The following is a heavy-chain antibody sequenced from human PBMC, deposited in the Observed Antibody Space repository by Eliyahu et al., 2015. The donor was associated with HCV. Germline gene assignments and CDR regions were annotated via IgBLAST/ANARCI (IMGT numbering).Heavy chain of an antibody. Sequence: QVQLQESGPGLVKPSETLSLXCTVSGASISSYSWSWXRQPPGKGLXWIGYIHYSGSTNYNPSLKSRVTMSVDTSKNQFSLKLTSVTAADTAVYYCASGGGGIAVAGTGGWFDPWGQGTLVTVSS. D-gene: IGHD6-19*01. V-gene: IGHV4-59*01. CDR3: ASGGGGIAVAGTGGWFDP. CDR1: GASISSYS. J-gene: IGHJ5*02. CDR2: IHYSGST.